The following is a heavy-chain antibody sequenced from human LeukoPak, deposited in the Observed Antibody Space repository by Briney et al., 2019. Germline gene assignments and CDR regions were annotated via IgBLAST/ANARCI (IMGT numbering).Heavy chain of an antibody. CDR2: IKQDGSEK. CDR1: GFIFTNYF. D-gene: IGHD3-16*01. CDR3: ARDGFGTGSN. V-gene: IGHV3-7*03. Sequence: PGGSLRLSCAASGFIFTNYFMSWVRQAPGKGLEWVANIKQDGSEKNYVDSVKGRFIISRDNAKNSLYLQMNTLRADDTAVYYCARDGFGTGSNWGQGTLVTVSS. J-gene: IGHJ4*02.